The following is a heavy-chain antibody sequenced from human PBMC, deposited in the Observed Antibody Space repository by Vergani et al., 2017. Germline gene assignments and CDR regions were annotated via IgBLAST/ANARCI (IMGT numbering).Heavy chain of an antibody. CDR3: AREGGAVGTPMPYYYYYMDV. Sequence: QVQLVQSGAEVKKPGSSVKVSCKASGGTFSSYAISWVRQAPGQGLEWMGGIIPIFGTANYAQKFQGRVTITADESTSTAYMELSSLRSEDTAVYYCAREGGAVGTPMPYYYYYMDVWGKGTTVTVSS. CDR2: IIPIFGTA. D-gene: IGHD4-23*01. CDR1: GGTFSSYA. V-gene: IGHV1-69*01. J-gene: IGHJ6*03.